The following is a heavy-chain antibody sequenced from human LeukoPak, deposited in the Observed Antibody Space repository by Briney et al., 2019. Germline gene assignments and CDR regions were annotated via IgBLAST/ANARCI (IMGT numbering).Heavy chain of an antibody. CDR2: ISISASST. D-gene: IGHD3-10*01. J-gene: IGHJ4*02. Sequence: GGSLRLSCTASGFTFSGYAMTWVRQAPGKGLEWVSVISISASSTYYAASVKGRFTISRDNSKNTLYLQMNSLRAEDTAVYYCAKDLLKPRVGSGSYFDYWGQGTLVTVSS. CDR1: GFTFSGYA. V-gene: IGHV3-23*01. CDR3: AKDLLKPRVGSGSYFDY.